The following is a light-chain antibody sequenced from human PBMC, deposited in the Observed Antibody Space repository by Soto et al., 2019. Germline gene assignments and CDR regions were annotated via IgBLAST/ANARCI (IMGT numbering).Light chain of an antibody. Sequence: QSVLTQPASVSGSPGQSITISCTGTSSDVGGYNYVSWYQQHPGKAPKLMIYDVSRRPSGVSNRFSGSKSGNTASLTISGLQAEDEADYYCSSYRSSTTDVVFGGGTKLTVL. V-gene: IGLV2-14*01. CDR3: SSYRSSTTDVV. CDR2: DVS. J-gene: IGLJ2*01. CDR1: SSDVGGYNY.